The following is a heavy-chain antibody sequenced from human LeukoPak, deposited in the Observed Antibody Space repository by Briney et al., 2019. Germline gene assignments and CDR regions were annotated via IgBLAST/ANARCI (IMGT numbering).Heavy chain of an antibody. CDR2: IIPILGIA. CDR3: ARAGGRYCSGGSGRTGHRRLFHP. CDR1: GGTFSSYA. J-gene: IGHJ5*02. Sequence: SVKVSCKASGGTFSSYAIRGVQPAPGQGREWMGRIIPILGIANYAQKFQGRVTITADKSTSTAYVELSSLRSEDTAVYYCARAGGRYCSGGSGRTGHRRLFHPWGQGT. V-gene: IGHV1-69*04. D-gene: IGHD2-15*01.